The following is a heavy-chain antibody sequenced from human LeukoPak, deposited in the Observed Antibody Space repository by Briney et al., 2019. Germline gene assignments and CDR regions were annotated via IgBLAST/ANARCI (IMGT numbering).Heavy chain of an antibody. J-gene: IGHJ3*02. CDR1: GGSISSSSYY. CDR2: IYYSGST. V-gene: IGHV4-39*01. D-gene: IGHD3-9*01. CDR3: ARQPGYYDILTGYSSRENAFDI. Sequence: SETLSLTCTVSGGSISSSSYYWGWIRQPPGKGLEWIGSIYYSGSTYYNPSLKSRVTISVDTSKNQFSLKLSSVTAADTAVYYCARQPGYYDILTGYSSRENAFDIWGQGTMVTVSS.